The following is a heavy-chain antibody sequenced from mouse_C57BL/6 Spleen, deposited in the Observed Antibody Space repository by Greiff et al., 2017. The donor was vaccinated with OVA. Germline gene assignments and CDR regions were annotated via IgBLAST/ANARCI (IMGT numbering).Heavy chain of an antibody. J-gene: IGHJ3*01. CDR3: ARSRDYYGSSYRWFAY. D-gene: IGHD1-1*01. CDR2: IDPSDSYT. V-gene: IGHV1-69*01. Sequence: QVQLQQPGAELVMPGASVKLSCKASGYTFTSYWMHWVKQRPGQGLEWIGEIDPSDSYTNYNQKFKGKSTLTVDKSSTTAYMQLSSLTSEDSAVYYCARSRDYYGSSYRWFAYWGQGTLVTVSA. CDR1: GYTFTSYW.